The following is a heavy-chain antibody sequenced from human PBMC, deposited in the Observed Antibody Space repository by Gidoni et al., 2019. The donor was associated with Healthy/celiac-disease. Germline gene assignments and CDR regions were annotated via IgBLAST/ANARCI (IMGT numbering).Heavy chain of an antibody. Sequence: QLQLQESGPGLVKPSETLSLTCTVSGGSISSSSYYWGWIRQPPGKGLEWIGSIYYSGSTYYNPSLKSRVTISVDTSKNQFSLKLSSVTAADTTVYYCARDPNWNQPIDYWGQGTLVTVSS. CDR1: GGSISSSSYY. V-gene: IGHV4-39*07. J-gene: IGHJ4*02. CDR3: ARDPNWNQPIDY. D-gene: IGHD1-1*01. CDR2: IYYSGST.